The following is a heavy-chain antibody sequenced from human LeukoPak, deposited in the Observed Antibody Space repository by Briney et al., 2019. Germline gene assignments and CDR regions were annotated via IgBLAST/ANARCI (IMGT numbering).Heavy chain of an antibody. J-gene: IGHJ6*02. CDR3: GRHGGAGYCSSTSCFGDINV. D-gene: IGHD2-2*01. CDR2: IYYTGNT. Sequence: SETLSLTCTVSGGSISSSSYYWGWIRQPPGKGLEWIGSIYYTGNTYYNPSLKSRVTISIDTSRNQFSVELSSVTAADTAVYYCGRHGGAGYCSSTSCFGDINVWGQGTTVTVS. CDR1: GGSISSSSYY. V-gene: IGHV4-39*01.